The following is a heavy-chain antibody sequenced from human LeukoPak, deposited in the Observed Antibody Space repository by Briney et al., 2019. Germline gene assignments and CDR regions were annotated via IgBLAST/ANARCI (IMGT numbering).Heavy chain of an antibody. Sequence: GGSLRLSCAASGFTFSSYEMNWVRQAPGKGLEWVAFIRYDGSNKYYADSVKGRFTISRDNSKNTLYLQMNSLRAEDTAVYYCAKDLRPYYDILSWFDPWGQGTLVTVSS. J-gene: IGHJ5*02. CDR3: AKDLRPYYDILSWFDP. CDR1: GFTFSSYE. CDR2: IRYDGSNK. D-gene: IGHD3-9*01. V-gene: IGHV3-30*02.